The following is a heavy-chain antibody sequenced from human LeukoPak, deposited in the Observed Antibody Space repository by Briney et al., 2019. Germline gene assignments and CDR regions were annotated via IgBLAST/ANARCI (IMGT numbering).Heavy chain of an antibody. J-gene: IGHJ4*02. CDR2: ISGSGDTT. D-gene: IGHD2-21*02. CDR1: GFTFSSYA. Sequence: GGSLRLSCAASGFTFSSYAMTWVRQDQGKGLEWVGTISGSGDTTYCADSVKGRFTISRDNSKNTLYLQMNSLRAEDTAVYYCAKGKSYCGGDCYNYWGQGTLVTVSS. CDR3: AKGKSYCGGDCYNY. V-gene: IGHV3-23*01.